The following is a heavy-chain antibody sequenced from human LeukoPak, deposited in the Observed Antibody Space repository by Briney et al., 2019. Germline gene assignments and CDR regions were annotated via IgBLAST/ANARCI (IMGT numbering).Heavy chain of an antibody. Sequence: SGPTLVNPTQTLTLTCTFSGFSLSTSGMCVSWIRQPPGKALEWLARIDWDDDKYYSTSLKTRLTISKDTSKNQVVLTMTNMDPVDTATYYCARIRYFPPHGGNSNWYFDLWGRGTLVTVSS. CDR1: GFSLSTSGMC. CDR3: ARIRYFPPHGGNSNWYFDL. V-gene: IGHV2-70*11. J-gene: IGHJ2*01. CDR2: IDWDDDK. D-gene: IGHD4-23*01.